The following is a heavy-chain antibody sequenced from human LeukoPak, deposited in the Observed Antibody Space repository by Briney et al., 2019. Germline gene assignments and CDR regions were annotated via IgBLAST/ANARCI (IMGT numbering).Heavy chain of an antibody. D-gene: IGHD1-26*01. CDR2: INHSGST. CDR1: GGSFSGYY. J-gene: IGHJ5*02. Sequence: SETLSLTCAVYGGSFSGYYWSWIRQPPGKGLEWIGEINHSGSTNYNPSLKSRVTISVDTSKNQFSLKLSSVTAADTAMYYCARINSGITWWFDPWGQGTLVTVSS. CDR3: ARINSGITWWFDP. V-gene: IGHV4-34*01.